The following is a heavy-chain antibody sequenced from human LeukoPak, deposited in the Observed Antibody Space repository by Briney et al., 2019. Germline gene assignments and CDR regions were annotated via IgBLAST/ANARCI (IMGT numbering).Heavy chain of an antibody. J-gene: IGHJ4*02. CDR3: AKDAPILQTFDY. Sequence: GGSLRLSCAASGFTFSSYVMSWVRQAPGKGLEWVSGISASGGYTYYADSVKGRFTISRDNSKNTLYLQMNSLRAEDAAVYYCAKDAPILQTFDYWGQGTLVTVSS. CDR2: ISASGGYT. D-gene: IGHD4-11*01. CDR1: GFTFSSYV. V-gene: IGHV3-23*01.